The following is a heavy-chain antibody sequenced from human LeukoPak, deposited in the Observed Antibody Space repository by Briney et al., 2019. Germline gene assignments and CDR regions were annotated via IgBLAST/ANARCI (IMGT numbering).Heavy chain of an antibody. CDR2: ISGSGGST. Sequence: GGSLRLSCVASDFTFSTYGMNWVRQAPGKGLEWVSAISGSGGSTYYAGSVKGRFTISRDNSKNTLYLQMNSLRAEDTAVYYCAKDLDYYGSSYWGQGTLVTVSS. D-gene: IGHD3-10*01. V-gene: IGHV3-23*01. CDR1: DFTFSTYG. CDR3: AKDLDYYGSSY. J-gene: IGHJ4*02.